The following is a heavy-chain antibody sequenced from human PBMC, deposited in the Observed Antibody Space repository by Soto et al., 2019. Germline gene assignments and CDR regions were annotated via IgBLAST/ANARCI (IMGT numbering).Heavy chain of an antibody. V-gene: IGHV3-23*01. CDR1: GFTFSNYA. D-gene: IGHD6-13*01. J-gene: IGHJ4*02. Sequence: PGGSLRLSCTASGFTFSNYAMSWVRQAPDKGLEWVSAISGRGGSTYYADSVKGRFTISRDNSKNMLFLQMNSLRAEDTALYYCARGSSGYISSWYYFDYWGRGTLVTVSS. CDR3: ARGSSGYISSWYYFDY. CDR2: ISGRGGST.